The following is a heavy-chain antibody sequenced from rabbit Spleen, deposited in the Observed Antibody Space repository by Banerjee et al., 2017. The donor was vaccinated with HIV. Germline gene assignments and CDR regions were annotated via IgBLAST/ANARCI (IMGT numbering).Heavy chain of an antibody. Sequence: QEQLEESGRGLVRPEGSLTLTCKASGFSFRDKAVVCWVRQAPGKELEWIACINVVTGKAVYASCAKGRYTFSVTSSTTVTLEMTSLSAADTATYFCARDLPGVIGWNFGWWGQGTRFTVS. J-gene: IGHJ4*01. V-gene: IGHV1S45*01. CDR1: GFSFRDKAV. D-gene: IGHD1-1*01. CDR2: INVVTGKA. CDR3: ARDLPGVIGWNFGW.